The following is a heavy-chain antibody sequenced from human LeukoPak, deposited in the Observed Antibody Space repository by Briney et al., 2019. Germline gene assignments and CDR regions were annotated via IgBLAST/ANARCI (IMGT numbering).Heavy chain of an antibody. CDR1: GYTFTGYY. CDR2: INPNSGGT. D-gene: IGHD5-18*01. J-gene: IGHJ4*02. Sequence: GASVKVSCKASGYTFTGYYMHWVRQAPGQGLEWMGWINPNSGGTSYAQKFQGRVTMTRDTSTSTVYMELSSLRSEDTAVYYCARDTGYSYGTKWYFDYWGQGTLVTVSS. CDR3: ARDTGYSYGTKWYFDY. V-gene: IGHV1-2*02.